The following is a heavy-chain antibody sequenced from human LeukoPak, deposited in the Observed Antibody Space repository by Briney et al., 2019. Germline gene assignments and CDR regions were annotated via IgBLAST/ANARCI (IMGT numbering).Heavy chain of an antibody. CDR1: GGSFSGYY. J-gene: IGHJ6*03. Sequence: SETLSLTCAVYGGSFSGYYWSWIRQPPGKGLEWIGEINHSGSTNYNPSLKSRVTISVDTSKSQFSLRLSSVTAADTAVYYCARLRVAAAKRYYYMDVWGKGTTVTISS. D-gene: IGHD6-13*01. V-gene: IGHV4-34*01. CDR2: INHSGST. CDR3: ARLRVAAAKRYYYMDV.